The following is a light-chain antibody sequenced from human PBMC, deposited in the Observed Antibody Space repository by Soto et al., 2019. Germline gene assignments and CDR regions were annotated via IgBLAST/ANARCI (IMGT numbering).Light chain of an antibody. Sequence: EIVLTQSPATLSLSPGERATLPCRASQSVRSYLAWYQQKPGQAPNLLIYDTSNRATGIPARFSGSGSGTDFTLTISSLEPEDFAVYYCHQRNSWPLTFGGGTKVEIK. CDR1: QSVRSY. CDR2: DTS. V-gene: IGKV3-11*01. J-gene: IGKJ4*01. CDR3: HQRNSWPLT.